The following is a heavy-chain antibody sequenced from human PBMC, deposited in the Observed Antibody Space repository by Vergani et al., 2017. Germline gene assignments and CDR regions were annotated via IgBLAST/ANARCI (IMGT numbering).Heavy chain of an antibody. J-gene: IGHJ4*02. CDR2: VHRNGNT. V-gene: IGHV4-38-2*01. D-gene: IGHD3-10*01. CDR1: GYSVGSGYY. Sequence: QVDLQESGPGLVKSSETLSLTCAVSGYSVGSGYYWGCIRQPPGRGLEWIGCVHRNGNTYYTSSLRSRATISRDTSNNQFSLRLTSVTAADTAVYYCARQNPYGSAHVDFWGQGVLVTVSA. CDR3: ARQNPYGSAHVDF.